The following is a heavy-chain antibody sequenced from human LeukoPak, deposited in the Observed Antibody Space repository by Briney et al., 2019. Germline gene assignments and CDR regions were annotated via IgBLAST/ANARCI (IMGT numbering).Heavy chain of an antibody. Sequence: ASVKVSCKASGYTFTSYGISWVRQAPGQGLECMGWISAYNGNTNYAQKLQGRVTMTTDTSTSTAYMELRSLRSDDTAVYYCARRRLEYGSGSYHNLFDYWGQGTLVTVSS. V-gene: IGHV1-18*01. J-gene: IGHJ4*02. CDR3: ARRRLEYGSGSYHNLFDY. D-gene: IGHD3-10*01. CDR2: ISAYNGNT. CDR1: GYTFTSYG.